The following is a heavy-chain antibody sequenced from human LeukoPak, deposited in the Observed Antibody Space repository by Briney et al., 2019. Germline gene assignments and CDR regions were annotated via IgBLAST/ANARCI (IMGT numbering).Heavy chain of an antibody. V-gene: IGHV1-69*05. CDR2: IIPIFGTA. J-gene: IGHJ4*02. CDR1: GGTFSSYA. D-gene: IGHD1-26*01. CDR3: AREVGRGFDY. Sequence: SVKVSCKASGGTFSSYAISWVRQAPGQGLEWMGGIIPIFGTANYAQKLQGRVTMTTDTSTSTAYMEVRSLRSDDTAVYYCAREVGRGFDYWGQGTLVTVSS.